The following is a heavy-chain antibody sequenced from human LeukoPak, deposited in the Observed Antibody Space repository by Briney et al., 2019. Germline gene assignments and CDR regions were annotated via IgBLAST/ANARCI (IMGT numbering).Heavy chain of an antibody. CDR3: ARLAAPYNWFDP. V-gene: IGHV4-59*01. CDR2: IYYSGST. D-gene: IGHD6-6*01. Sequence: SETLSLTCAVYGGSFSGYYWSWIRQPPGKGLEWIGYIYYSGSTNYNPSLKSRVTISVDTSKNQFSLKLSSVTAADTAVYYCARLAAPYNWFDPWGQGTLVTVSP. J-gene: IGHJ5*02. CDR1: GGSFSGYY.